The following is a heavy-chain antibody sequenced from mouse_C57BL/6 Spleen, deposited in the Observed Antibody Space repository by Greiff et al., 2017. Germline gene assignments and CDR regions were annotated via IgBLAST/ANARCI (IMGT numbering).Heavy chain of an antibody. J-gene: IGHJ2*01. V-gene: IGHV1-50*01. Sequence: QVQLQQPGAELVKPGASVKLSCKASGYTFTSYWMQWVKQRPGQGLEWIGEIDPSDSYTNYTQKFKGKATLTVDTSSSTAYMQLSSLTSEDSAVYYCARGGITTVVATDYWCQGTTLTVSS. CDR1: GYTFTSYW. CDR3: ARGGITTVVATDY. CDR2: IDPSDSYT. D-gene: IGHD1-1*01.